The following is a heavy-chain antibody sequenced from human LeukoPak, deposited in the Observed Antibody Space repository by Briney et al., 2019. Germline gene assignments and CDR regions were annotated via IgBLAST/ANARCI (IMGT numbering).Heavy chain of an antibody. V-gene: IGHV3-21*01. D-gene: IGHD3-22*01. CDR3: ARGGYSTIYYFDY. Sequence: GSLRLSCAASGFTFSSYSMNWVRQAPGKGLEWVSSISSSSSYIYYADSVKGRFTISRDNAKNSLYLQMNSLRAEDTAVYYCARGGYSTIYYFDYWGQGTLVTVSS. CDR2: ISSSSSYI. CDR1: GFTFSSYS. J-gene: IGHJ4*02.